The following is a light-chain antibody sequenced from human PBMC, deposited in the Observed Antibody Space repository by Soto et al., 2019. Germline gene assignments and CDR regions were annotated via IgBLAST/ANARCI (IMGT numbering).Light chain of an antibody. CDR3: QYYNTFSGT. CDR1: QSIGRR. J-gene: IGKJ1*01. V-gene: IGKV1-5*01. CDR2: DAS. Sequence: DIQMTQSPSTLSASVGDRVTITCRASQSIGRRLAWYQQKPGKAPKLLIYDASSLKSGVPSRFSGSGSGTEFTLTISSLQPDDFATYYCQYYNTFSGTFGQGTKVDNK.